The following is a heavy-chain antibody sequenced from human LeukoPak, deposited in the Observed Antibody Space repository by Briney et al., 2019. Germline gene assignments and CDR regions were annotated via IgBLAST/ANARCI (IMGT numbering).Heavy chain of an antibody. CDR2: IIADGSST. D-gene: IGHD1/OR15-1a*01. CDR1: GXTFRNYW. J-gene: IGHJ3*02. V-gene: IGHV3-74*01. Sequence: PGGSLRLSCAASGXTFRNYWMEWVRQGPGKGLVWVSRIIADGSSTAYADFGKGRFTISRDNTKNTLYLQMNSLRDEDTAVYYCARLGGNTALDIWGQGTMVTVSS. CDR3: ARLGGNTALDI.